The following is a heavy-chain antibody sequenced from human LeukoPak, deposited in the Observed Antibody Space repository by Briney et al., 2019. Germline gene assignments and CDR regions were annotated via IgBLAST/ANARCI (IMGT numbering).Heavy chain of an antibody. CDR2: ISNNGGYT. D-gene: IGHD2-21*02. CDR3: ARGSTSTAPGWVY. J-gene: IGHJ4*01. CDR1: GFTFSSSA. V-gene: IGHV3-23*01. Sequence: PGGSLRLSCAASGFTFSSSAMSWVRQAPGKGLEWVSAISNNGGYTYYADSVQGRFTISRDNSKSTLCLQMNSLRAEDTAVYYCARGSTSTAPGWVYWGHGTPVTVSS.